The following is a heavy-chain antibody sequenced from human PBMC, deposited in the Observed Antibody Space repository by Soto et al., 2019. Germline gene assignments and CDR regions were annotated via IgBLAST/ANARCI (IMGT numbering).Heavy chain of an antibody. J-gene: IGHJ6*02. Sequence: GSLRLSCAGSGFPFSRYWMHWVRQAPGKGLVWVSSVNTDGSGTTYADSVKGRFTISRDNVRDTLYLQMSSLRAEDTAVYYCARVYCFRTRCYLIDVWGQGTMVTVYS. CDR2: VNTDGSGT. V-gene: IGHV3-74*01. CDR1: GFPFSRYW. D-gene: IGHD2-2*01. CDR3: ARVYCFRTRCYLIDV.